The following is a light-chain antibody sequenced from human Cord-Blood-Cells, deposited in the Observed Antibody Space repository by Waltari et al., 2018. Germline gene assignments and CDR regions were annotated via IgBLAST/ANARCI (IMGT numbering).Light chain of an antibody. Sequence: EIVLTQSPVTLSLSPGERATLSCRASQSVSSSLAWYQQKPGQAPRLLIYDASNRHTGIPARFSGSGSGTDFTLTISSLEPEDFAVYYCQQRSNWQWTFGQGTKVESK. CDR1: QSVSSS. J-gene: IGKJ1*01. V-gene: IGKV3-11*01. CDR2: DAS. CDR3: QQRSNWQWT.